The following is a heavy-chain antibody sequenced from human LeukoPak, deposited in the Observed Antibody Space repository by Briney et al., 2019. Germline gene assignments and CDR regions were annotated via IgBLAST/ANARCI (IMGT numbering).Heavy chain of an antibody. CDR2: IYHSGST. D-gene: IGHD1-26*01. Sequence: PSETLSLTCTVSGGSISSYYWGWIRQPPGKGLEWTGSIYHSGSTYYNPSLKSRVTISVDTSKNQFSLKLSSVTAADTAVYYCARRYSGSLSLFDYWGQGTLVTVSS. J-gene: IGHJ4*02. V-gene: IGHV4-38-2*02. CDR3: ARRYSGSLSLFDY. CDR1: GGSISSYY.